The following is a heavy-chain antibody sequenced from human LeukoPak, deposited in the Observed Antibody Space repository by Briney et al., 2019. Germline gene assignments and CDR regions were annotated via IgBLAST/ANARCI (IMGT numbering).Heavy chain of an antibody. CDR2: IKRKSDGGTT. J-gene: IGHJ6*02. CDR3: AKDQVLDYYYGMDV. Sequence: GGSLRLSCAASGFTFTNAWMNWVRQVPGKGLEWVGRIKRKSDGGTTDYAAPVKGRFTISRDDLENTLYLQMNSLRAEDTAVYYCAKDQVLDYYYGMDVWGQGTTVTVSS. D-gene: IGHD2-8*02. CDR1: GFTFTNAW. V-gene: IGHV3-15*01.